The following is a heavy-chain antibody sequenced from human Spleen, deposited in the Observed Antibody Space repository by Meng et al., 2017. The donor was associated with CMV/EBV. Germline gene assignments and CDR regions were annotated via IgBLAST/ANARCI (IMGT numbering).Heavy chain of an antibody. D-gene: IGHD4-17*01. V-gene: IGHV1-2*02. Sequence: ASVKVSCKAYGYTFTGYYLHWVRQAPGQGLEWMGWLNPNSGGTNYAQKFQGRVTMTRDTSISTAYMELSRLRSDDTAVYYCARVRGDYGMDVWGQGTTVTVSS. J-gene: IGHJ6*02. CDR2: LNPNSGGT. CDR3: ARVRGDYGMDV. CDR1: GYTFTGYY.